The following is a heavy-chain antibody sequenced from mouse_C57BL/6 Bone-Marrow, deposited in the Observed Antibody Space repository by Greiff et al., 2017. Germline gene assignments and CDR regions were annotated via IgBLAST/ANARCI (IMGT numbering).Heavy chain of an antibody. V-gene: IGHV14-4*01. CDR1: GFNIKDDY. CDR3: TCNYVDY. J-gene: IGHJ2*01. CDR2: IDPENGDT. Sequence: EVKLMESGAELVRPGASVKLSCTASGFNIKDDYMHWVKQRPEQGLEWIGWIDPENGDTEYASKFQGKATITADTSSNTAYLQLSSLTSEDTAVYYCTCNYVDYWGQGTTLTVSS.